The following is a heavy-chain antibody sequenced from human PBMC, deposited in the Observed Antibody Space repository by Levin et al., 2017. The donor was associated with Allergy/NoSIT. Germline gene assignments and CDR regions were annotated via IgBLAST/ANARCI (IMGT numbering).Heavy chain of an antibody. J-gene: IGHJ4*02. D-gene: IGHD1/OR15-1a*01. CDR2: IKQDGSGK. CDR1: GFIFSNYW. Sequence: PSGGSLRLSCVASGFIFSNYWMSWVRQAPGKGLEWVANIKQDGSGKYYVDSVKGRFTFSRDNAKNALYLQMDSLRAEDTAVYYCARLGTRADFDYWGQGTLVTVSS. CDR3: ARLGTRADFDY. V-gene: IGHV3-7*04.